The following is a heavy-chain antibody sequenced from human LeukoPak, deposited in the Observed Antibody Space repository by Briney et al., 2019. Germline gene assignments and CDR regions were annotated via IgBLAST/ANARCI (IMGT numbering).Heavy chain of an antibody. CDR1: GFTFSSYA. D-gene: IGHD3-22*01. CDR3: ARVPSYDSSGESAFDI. Sequence: GGSLRLSCAASGFTFSSYAMHWVRQAPGKGLEWVAVISYDGSNKYYADSVKGRFTISRDNSKNTLYLQMNSLRAEDTAVYYCARVPSYDSSGESAFDIWGQGTMVTVSS. CDR2: ISYDGSNK. V-gene: IGHV3-30-3*01. J-gene: IGHJ3*02.